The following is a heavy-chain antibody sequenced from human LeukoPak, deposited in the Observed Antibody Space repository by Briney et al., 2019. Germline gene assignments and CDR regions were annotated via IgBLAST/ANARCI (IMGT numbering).Heavy chain of an antibody. V-gene: IGHV4-59*08. CDR3: ARQGTAGRYINNWFDH. CDR2: IYYTGST. CDR1: GGSINGYY. Sequence: SETLSLTCTVSGGSINGYYWSWIRQPPGKGLEWIGYIYYTGSTNYNPSLKSRLTISVDTSKSHFSLKLSSVTAADTAVYYCARQGTAGRYINNWFDHWGQGTLVTVSS. D-gene: IGHD6-13*01. J-gene: IGHJ5*02.